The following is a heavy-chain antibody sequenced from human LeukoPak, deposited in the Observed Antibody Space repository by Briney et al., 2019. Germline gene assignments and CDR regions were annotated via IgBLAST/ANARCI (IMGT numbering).Heavy chain of an antibody. D-gene: IGHD3-22*01. CDR2: IIPIFGTA. CDR1: GGAFSSYA. J-gene: IGHJ6*02. V-gene: IGHV1-69*01. CDR3: ARALARNYYDSSGYLPKGYYGMDV. Sequence: SVKVSCKASGGAFSSYAISWVRQAPGQGLEWMGGIIPIFGTANYAQKFQGRVTITADESTSTAYMELSSLRSEDTAVYYCARALARNYYDSSGYLPKGYYGMDVWGQGTTVTVSS.